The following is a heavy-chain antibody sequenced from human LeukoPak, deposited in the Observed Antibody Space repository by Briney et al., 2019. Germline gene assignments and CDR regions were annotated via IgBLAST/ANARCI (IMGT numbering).Heavy chain of an antibody. Sequence: PGGSLRLSCAASGFTFSSSDMHWVRQAPGKGLEWVAFIRYDGNNKYYADSVKGRFTISRDNSKNTLYLQMNSLRAEDTAVYYCAREASPTDYGDYAPGAFDIWGQGTMVTVSS. CDR3: AREASPTDYGDYAPGAFDI. CDR1: GFTFSSSD. J-gene: IGHJ3*02. V-gene: IGHV3-30*02. CDR2: IRYDGNNK. D-gene: IGHD4-17*01.